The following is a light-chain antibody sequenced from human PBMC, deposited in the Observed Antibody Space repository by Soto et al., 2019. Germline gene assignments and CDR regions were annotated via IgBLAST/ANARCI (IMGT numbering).Light chain of an antibody. Sequence: EIVMTQSPATLSVSPGERATLSCRASQSVSSSYLAWYQLKPGQAPRLLIYDASNRATGIPARFSGSGSGTDFTLTISSPEPEDSAVYYCQQRNIWPPVTFGHGTRLEI. J-gene: IGKJ5*01. CDR3: QQRNIWPPVT. CDR2: DAS. CDR1: QSVSSSY. V-gene: IGKV3-11*01.